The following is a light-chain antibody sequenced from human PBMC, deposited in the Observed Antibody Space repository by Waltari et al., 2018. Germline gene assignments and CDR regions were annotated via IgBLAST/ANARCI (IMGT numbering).Light chain of an antibody. J-gene: IGLJ2*01. CDR2: VNSDGTH. V-gene: IGLV4-69*01. CDR1: SGHSTYT. CDR3: QTWGTGTVV. Sequence: QLVLTQSPSASASLGASVKLTCTLSSGHSTYTIAWPQQQPEKGPRYLMGVNSDGTHSKGDGIPDRFSGSTSGGERHLTISSLQSEDEADYYCQTWGTGTVVFGGGTKLTVL.